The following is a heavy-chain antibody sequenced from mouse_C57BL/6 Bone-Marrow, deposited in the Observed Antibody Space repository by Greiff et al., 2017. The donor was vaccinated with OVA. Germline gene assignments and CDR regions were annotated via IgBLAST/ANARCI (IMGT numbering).Heavy chain of an antibody. CDR3: ARSDYDGSSVFAY. Sequence: QVQLQQPGAELVKPGASVKLSCKASGYTFTSYWMHWVKQRPGQGLEWIGMIHPNSGSTNYNEKFKSKATLTVDKSSSTAYMQRSSLTSEDSAVYYCARSDYDGSSVFAYWGQGTLVTVSA. D-gene: IGHD1-1*01. CDR2: IHPNSGST. V-gene: IGHV1-64*01. J-gene: IGHJ3*01. CDR1: GYTFTSYW.